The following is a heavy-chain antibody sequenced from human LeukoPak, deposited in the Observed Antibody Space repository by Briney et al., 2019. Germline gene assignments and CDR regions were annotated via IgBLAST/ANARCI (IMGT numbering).Heavy chain of an antibody. CDR3: ARVLLEGEDY. Sequence: GGSLRLSCAASGFTFSSYSMNWVRQAPGKGLEWVSSISSSSSYIYYADSVKGRFTISIDNAKNSLYLQMNSLRAEDTAVYYCARVLLEGEDYWGQGTLVTVSS. J-gene: IGHJ4*02. V-gene: IGHV3-21*01. CDR2: ISSSSSYI. CDR1: GFTFSSYS. D-gene: IGHD2-15*01.